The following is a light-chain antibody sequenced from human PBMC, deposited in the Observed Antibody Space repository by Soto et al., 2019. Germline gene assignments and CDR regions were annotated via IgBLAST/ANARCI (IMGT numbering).Light chain of an antibody. CDR2: EVN. CDR3: CSYAGSISWV. J-gene: IGLJ3*02. Sequence: QSASVSGSPGQSITISCTGTSSDVGNYNLVSWFQQHPGKAPKLMIYEVNKGPSGVSNRFSGSKSGNTASLTISGLQADDEAEYYCCSYAGSISWVFGGGTKVTVL. V-gene: IGLV2-23*02. CDR1: SSDVGNYNL.